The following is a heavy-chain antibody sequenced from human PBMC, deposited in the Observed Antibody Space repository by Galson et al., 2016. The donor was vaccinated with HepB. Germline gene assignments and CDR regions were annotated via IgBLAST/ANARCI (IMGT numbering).Heavy chain of an antibody. CDR1: GFTFSNAW. CDR3: TTTGGYLRY. V-gene: IGHV3-15*04. J-gene: IGHJ4*02. CDR2: IASKTDGETT. Sequence: SLRLSCAASGFTFSNAWMTWVRQTPGKGLEWVGRIASKTDGETTDYAAPLKGRFTITRDNSKNTLYLQMSSLKTEDTAVYYCTTTGGYLRYCGQGTLLTLSS. D-gene: IGHD4-23*01.